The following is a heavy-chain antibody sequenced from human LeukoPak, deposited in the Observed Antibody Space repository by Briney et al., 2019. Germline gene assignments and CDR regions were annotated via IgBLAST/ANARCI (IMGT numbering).Heavy chain of an antibody. CDR3: ATRYNIAAARDYYYYYMDV. Sequence: ASVKVSCKASGGTFSSYAISWVRQAPGQGLEWMGGIIPIFGTANYAQKFQGRVTIATDESTSTAYMELSSLGSEDTAVYYCATRYNIAAARDYYYYYMDVWGKGTTVTVSS. CDR2: IIPIFGTA. J-gene: IGHJ6*03. V-gene: IGHV1-69*05. D-gene: IGHD6-13*01. CDR1: GGTFSSYA.